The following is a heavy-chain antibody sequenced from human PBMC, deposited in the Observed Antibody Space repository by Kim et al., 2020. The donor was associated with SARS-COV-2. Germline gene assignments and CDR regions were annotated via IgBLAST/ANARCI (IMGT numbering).Heavy chain of an antibody. CDR3: ASTRYSSSWSLDY. J-gene: IGHJ4*02. CDR2: INHSGST. Sequence: SETLSLTCAVYGGSFSGYYWSWIRQPPGMGLEWIGEINHSGSTNYNPSLKSRVTISVDTSKNQFSLKLSSVTAADTAVYYCASTRYSSSWSLDYWGQGTLVTVSS. V-gene: IGHV4-34*01. CDR1: GGSFSGYY. D-gene: IGHD6-13*01.